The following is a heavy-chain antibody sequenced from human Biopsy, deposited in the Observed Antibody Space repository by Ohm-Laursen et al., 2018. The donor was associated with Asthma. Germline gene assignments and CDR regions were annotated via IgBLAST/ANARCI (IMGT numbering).Heavy chain of an antibody. CDR3: ARGDSSNWSHYNFDY. CDR2: IYSGGTS. J-gene: IGHJ4*02. V-gene: IGHV3-53*01. Sequence: SLRLSCAASGFAVSRDYMFWVRQAPGKGLEWVSVIYSGGTSHTADSVRGRFTISRDYSKNTLYLQMHSLRAEDTAVYYCARGDSSNWSHYNFDYWGQGTLVTVSS. CDR1: GFAVSRDY. D-gene: IGHD3-22*01.